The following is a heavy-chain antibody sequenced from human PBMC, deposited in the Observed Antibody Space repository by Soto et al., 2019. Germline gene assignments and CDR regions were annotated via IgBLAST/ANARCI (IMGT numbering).Heavy chain of an antibody. CDR2: ISYDGSNK. V-gene: IGHV3-30*18. CDR3: AKDAPYYYDSSGYYGPFDY. CDR1: GFTFSSYG. D-gene: IGHD3-22*01. J-gene: IGHJ4*02. Sequence: QVQLVESGGGVVQPGRSLRLSCAASGFTFSSYGIHWVRQAPGKGLEWVALISYDGSNKYYADSVKGRFNISRDNSKNMLYLQMNRLRAEDTAMYYCAKDAPYYYDSSGYYGPFDYWGQGTLVTVSS.